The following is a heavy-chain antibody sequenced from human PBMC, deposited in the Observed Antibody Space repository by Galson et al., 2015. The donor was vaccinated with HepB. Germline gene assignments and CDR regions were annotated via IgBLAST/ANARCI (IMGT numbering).Heavy chain of an antibody. V-gene: IGHV1-46*01. CDR1: GYTLTNYH. Sequence: SVKVSCKASGYTLTNYHFHWVRQAPGQGPEWMGKIFAGGCSTRYAERFQGRVTLTRDSSTSTLYMEVSSLRSDDTAVYYCARETPDTYYFQYWGQGTLVTVSS. CDR3: ARETPDTYYFQY. CDR2: IFAGGCST. J-gene: IGHJ4*02. D-gene: IGHD2/OR15-2a*01.